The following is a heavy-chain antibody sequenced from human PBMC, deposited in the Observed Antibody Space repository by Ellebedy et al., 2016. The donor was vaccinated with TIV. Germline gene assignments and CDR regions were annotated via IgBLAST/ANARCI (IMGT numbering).Heavy chain of an antibody. CDR1: GYTFTSYG. J-gene: IGHJ4*02. V-gene: IGHV1-18*01. CDR3: ARDGDPRYYYDSSGYIL. D-gene: IGHD3-22*01. Sequence: ASVKVSCKASGYTFTSYGISWVRQAPGQGLEWMGWISAYNGNTNYAQKLQGRVTMTTDTSTSTAYMELRSLRSDDTAVYYCARDGDPRYYYDSSGYILWGQGTLVTVSS. CDR2: ISAYNGNT.